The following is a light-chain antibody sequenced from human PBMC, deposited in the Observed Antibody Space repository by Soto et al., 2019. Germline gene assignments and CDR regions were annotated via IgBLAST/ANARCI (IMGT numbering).Light chain of an antibody. CDR2: GAS. CDR1: QSVSSN. J-gene: IGKJ1*01. CDR3: QHYNNRPPWT. Sequence: EIVMTQSPVTLPVSPGERATLSCRASQSVSSNLAWYQQKPGQAPRLLIYGASTRATGIPTRFSGSGSGTEFTLTISSLQSEDFAVYYCQHYNNRPPWTFGQGTK. V-gene: IGKV3-15*01.